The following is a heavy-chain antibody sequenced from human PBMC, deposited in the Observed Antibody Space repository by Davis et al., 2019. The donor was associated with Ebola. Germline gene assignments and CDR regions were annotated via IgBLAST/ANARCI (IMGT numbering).Heavy chain of an antibody. V-gene: IGHV4-59*01. D-gene: IGHD6-13*01. CDR2: IYYSGST. CDR3: ARGSAAGVYFDY. J-gene: IGHJ4*02. CDR1: GGSISNYY. Sequence: SETLSLTCTVSGGSISNYYWSWIRQPPGKGLEWIGYIYYSGSTNYNPSLKSRVTISVDTSKNQFSLKLSSVTAADTAVYYCARGSAAGVYFDYWGQGTLVTVSS.